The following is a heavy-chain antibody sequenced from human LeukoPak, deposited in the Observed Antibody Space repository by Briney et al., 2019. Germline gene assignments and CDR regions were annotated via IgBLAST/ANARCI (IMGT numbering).Heavy chain of an antibody. CDR3: AKCSGGSCYQSDDF. CDR2: ISSGGSYI. D-gene: IGHD2-15*01. Sequence: GGSLRLSCVASGFTFSRHSMNWVRQAPGKGLEWVSSISSGGSYIYYGDSVKGRFTISRDNAKNSLYLQMNSLRAEDTAVYYCAKCSGGSCYQSDDFWGQGTLVTVSS. J-gene: IGHJ4*02. V-gene: IGHV3-21*01. CDR1: GFTFSRHS.